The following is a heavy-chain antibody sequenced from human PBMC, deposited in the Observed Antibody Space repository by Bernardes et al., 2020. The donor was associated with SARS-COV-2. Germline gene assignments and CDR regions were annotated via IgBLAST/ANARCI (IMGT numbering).Heavy chain of an antibody. Sequence: ASVKVSCKASGYTFTSYGISWVRQAPGQGLEWMGWISAYNGNTNYAQKLQGRVTMTTDTSTSTAYMELRSLRSDDTAVYYCARVHFFGILTGYNDYWGQGTLVTVSS. D-gene: IGHD3-9*01. CDR2: ISAYNGNT. V-gene: IGHV1-18*01. J-gene: IGHJ4*02. CDR3: ARVHFFGILTGYNDY. CDR1: GYTFTSYG.